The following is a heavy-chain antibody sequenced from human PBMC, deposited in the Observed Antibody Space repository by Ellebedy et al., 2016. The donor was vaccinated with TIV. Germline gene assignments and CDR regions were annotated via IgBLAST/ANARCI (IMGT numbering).Heavy chain of an antibody. V-gene: IGHV1-69*04. J-gene: IGHJ6*02. Sequence: SVKVSXKASRGTFSSYAISWVRQAPGQGLEWMGRIIPILGIANYAQKFQGRVTITADKSTSTAYMELSSLRSEDTAVYYCARPMTTVVTMHYYYYYGMDVWGQGTTVTVSS. CDR2: IIPILGIA. CDR3: ARPMTTVVTMHYYYYYGMDV. CDR1: RGTFSSYA. D-gene: IGHD4-23*01.